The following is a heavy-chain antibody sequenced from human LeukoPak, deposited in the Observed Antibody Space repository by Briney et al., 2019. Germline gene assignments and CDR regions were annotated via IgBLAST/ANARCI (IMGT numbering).Heavy chain of an antibody. CDR2: IGTAGDT. J-gene: IGHJ4*02. CDR1: GLTFSDYD. D-gene: IGHD1-1*01. CDR3: ARVAKERVGGVYYFDY. V-gene: IGHV3-13*01. Sequence: GGSLRLSCAASGLTFSDYDMHWVRQATGKGLEWVSAIGTAGDTYYTGSVKGRFTISRENAKNSLYLQMSSLRAGDTAVYYCARVAKERVGGVYYFDYWGQGTLVTVSS.